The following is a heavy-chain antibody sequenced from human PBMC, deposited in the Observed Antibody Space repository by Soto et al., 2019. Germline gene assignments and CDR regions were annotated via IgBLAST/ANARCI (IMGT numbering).Heavy chain of an antibody. CDR2: ISYDGSNK. V-gene: IGHV3-30-3*01. D-gene: IGHD3-22*01. J-gene: IGHJ6*02. CDR1: GFTFSSYA. Sequence: QVQLVESGGGVVQPGRSLRLSCAASGFTFSSYAMHWVRQAPGKGLEWVAVISYDGSNKYYADSVKGRFTISRDNSKNTLYLQMNSLRAEDTAVYYCARDPYYDNSGYYPRVYYYYGMDVWGQGTTVTVSS. CDR3: ARDPYYDNSGYYPRVYYYYGMDV.